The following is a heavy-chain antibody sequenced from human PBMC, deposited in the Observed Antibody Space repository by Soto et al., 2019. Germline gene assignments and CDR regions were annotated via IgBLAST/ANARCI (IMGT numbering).Heavy chain of an antibody. Sequence: ASVKVSCKASGYTFTSYGISWVRQAPGQGLEWMGWINALNGNTNYAQRFHGRVTMTTDTSTSTGYMELRSLRSDDTAVYYCARFITAPGSLDYWGQGTLVTVSS. CDR1: GYTFTSYG. J-gene: IGHJ4*02. CDR3: ARFITAPGSLDY. CDR2: INALNGNT. D-gene: IGHD6-13*01. V-gene: IGHV1-18*01.